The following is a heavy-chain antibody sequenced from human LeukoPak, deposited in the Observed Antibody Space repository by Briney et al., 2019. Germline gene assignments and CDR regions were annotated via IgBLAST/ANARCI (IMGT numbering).Heavy chain of an antibody. J-gene: IGHJ4*02. D-gene: IGHD2-2*01. Sequence: GRSLRLSCAASGFTFSSYAMHWVRQAPGKGLEWVAVISYDGSNKYYADSVKGRFTISRDNSKNTLYLQMNSLRAEDTAVYYCARVARGGIVVVPAAMHYWGQGTLVTASS. CDR3: ARVARGGIVVVPAAMHY. CDR1: GFTFSSYA. CDR2: ISYDGSNK. V-gene: IGHV3-30*04.